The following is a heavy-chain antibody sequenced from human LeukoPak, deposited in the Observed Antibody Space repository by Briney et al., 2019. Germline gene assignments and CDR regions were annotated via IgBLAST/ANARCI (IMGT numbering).Heavy chain of an antibody. D-gene: IGHD5-18*01. CDR2: FTGFGASGGGT. J-gene: IGHJ4*02. CDR3: ASRPNSYPGALDY. V-gene: IGHV3-23*01. CDR1: GFTFSSYA. Sequence: PGGSLRLSCATSGFTFSSYAMSWVRQAPGKGLEWVSSFTGFGASGGGTYYADSVTGRFTISRDNSKNTLYLQMNNLRAEDTALYYCASRPNSYPGALDYWGQGTLVTVSS.